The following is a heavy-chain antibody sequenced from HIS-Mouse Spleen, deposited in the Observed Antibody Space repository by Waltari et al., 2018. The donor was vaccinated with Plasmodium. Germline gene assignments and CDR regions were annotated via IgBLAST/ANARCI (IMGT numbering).Heavy chain of an antibody. CDR2: ISAQNGNT. J-gene: IGHJ6*02. V-gene: IGHV1-18*01. CDR3: ARDNSGSYYGYYYYGMDV. D-gene: IGHD1-26*01. CDR1: GYTFTSYG. Sequence: QVQLVQSGAEVKKPGASVKVSCKASGYTFTSYGISWVRQAPGQGLEWMGRISAQNGNTNYAQRLQGRVTLTTDTSTSTAYMELRSLRSDDTAVYYCARDNSGSYYGYYYYGMDVWGQGTTVTVSS.